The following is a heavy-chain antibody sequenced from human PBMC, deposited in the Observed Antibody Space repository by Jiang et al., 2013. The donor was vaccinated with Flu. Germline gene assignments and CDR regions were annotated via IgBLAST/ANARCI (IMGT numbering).Heavy chain of an antibody. V-gene: IGHV5-10-1*01. CDR1: GYSFTSYW. Sequence: GAEVKKPGESLRISCKGSGYSFTSYWISWVRQMPGKGLEWMGRIDPSDSYTNYSPSFQGHVTISADKSISTAYLQWSSLKASDTAMYYCARRGITMASGGYYYGMDVWGQGTTVTVSS. CDR3: ARRGITMASGGYYYGMDV. CDR2: IDPSDSYT. J-gene: IGHJ6*02. D-gene: IGHD3-10*01.